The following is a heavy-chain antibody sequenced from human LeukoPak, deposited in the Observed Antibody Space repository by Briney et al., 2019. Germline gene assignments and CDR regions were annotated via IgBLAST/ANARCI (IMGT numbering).Heavy chain of an antibody. J-gene: IGHJ6*03. CDR2: INPNSGGT. D-gene: IGHD2-2*01. CDR3: ARDWCSSTSCYFWGNGYYYMDV. V-gene: IGHV1-2*02. Sequence: ASVKVSCKASGYTFTCYYMHWVRQAPGQGLEWMGWINPNSGGTNYAQKVQGRVTMTRDTSISTAYMELSRLRSDDTAVYYCARDWCSSTSCYFWGNGYYYMDVWGKGTTVTVSS. CDR1: GYTFTCYY.